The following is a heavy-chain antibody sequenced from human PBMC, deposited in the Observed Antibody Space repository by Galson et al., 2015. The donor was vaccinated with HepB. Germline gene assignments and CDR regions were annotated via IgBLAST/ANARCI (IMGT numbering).Heavy chain of an antibody. J-gene: IGHJ5*01. D-gene: IGHD5-18*01. CDR2: ISGNGDST. CDR3: AKGYGLFDS. CDR1: GFAFVSHA. Sequence: SLRLSCAASGFAFVSHAMSWVRQAPGGGLEWISGISGNGDSTFYADSVKGRFTVSRDNSNNMLYLQMNSLRAEDAGLYFCAKGYGLFDSWAQGILVTVSS. V-gene: IGHV3-23*01.